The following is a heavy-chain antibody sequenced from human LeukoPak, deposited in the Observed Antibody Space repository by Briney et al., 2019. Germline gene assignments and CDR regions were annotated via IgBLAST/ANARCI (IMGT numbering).Heavy chain of an antibody. CDR1: XSSSXY. J-gene: IGHJ3*02. V-gene: IGHV4-39*07. Sequence: XSSSXYWGWIRQXPGXGLEWIGSIYYSGSTYYNPSLKSRVTMSVGTSXNQFSLKLSSVTAADRAVYXXXXXXXXXXXTXXXXFDIWGXGXMVTVSS. CDR3: XXXXXXXXXTXXXXFDI. CDR2: IYYSGST.